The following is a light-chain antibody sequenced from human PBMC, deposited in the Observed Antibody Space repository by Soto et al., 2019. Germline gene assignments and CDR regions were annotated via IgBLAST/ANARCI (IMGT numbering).Light chain of an antibody. CDR1: SGHSSYA. CDR3: QTWGTGIRV. J-gene: IGLJ2*01. V-gene: IGLV4-69*01. Sequence: QSVLTQSPSASASLGASVNLTCTLSSGHSSYAIAWHQQQPEKGPRYLMKVNTDGSHIKGDGIPDRFSGSSSGAERYLTISSLQSEDEADYYCQTWGTGIRVFGGGTKLTVL. CDR2: VNTDGSH.